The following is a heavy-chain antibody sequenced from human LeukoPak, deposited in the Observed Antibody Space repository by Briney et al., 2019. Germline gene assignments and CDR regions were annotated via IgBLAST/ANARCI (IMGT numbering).Heavy chain of an antibody. Sequence: GGSLRLSCAASGFTLSSSAMSWVRQAPGKGLEWVSAISNNGGYTYYADSVQGRFTISRDNSKSTLCLQMNSLRAEDTAVYYCAKQLGYCSDGSCYFPYWGQGTLVTVSS. CDR1: GFTLSSSA. CDR2: ISNNGGYT. CDR3: AKQLGYCSDGSCYFPY. J-gene: IGHJ4*02. V-gene: IGHV3-23*01. D-gene: IGHD2-15*01.